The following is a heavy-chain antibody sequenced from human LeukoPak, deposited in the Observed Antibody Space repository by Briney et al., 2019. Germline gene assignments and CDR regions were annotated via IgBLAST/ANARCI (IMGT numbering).Heavy chain of an antibody. V-gene: IGHV4-34*01. Sequence: SETLSLTCAVYGGSFSGYYWSWIRQPPGKGLEWIGEINHSGRTNYNPSLKSRVTISVDTSKNQFSLKLSSVTAADTAVYYCARHGNYYGSGSYYWGQGTLVTVSS. CDR2: INHSGRT. J-gene: IGHJ4*02. CDR1: GGSFSGYY. D-gene: IGHD3-10*01. CDR3: ARHGNYYGSGSYY.